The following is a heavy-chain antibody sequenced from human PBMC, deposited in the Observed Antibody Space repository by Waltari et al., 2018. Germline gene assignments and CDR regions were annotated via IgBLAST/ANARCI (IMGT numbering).Heavy chain of an antibody. CDR3: ARGIWQHQVYFDD. D-gene: IGHD6-13*01. CDR1: GVSMDRSDYF. CDR2: IYFTGST. V-gene: IGHV4-39*01. Sequence: QSQLQESGPGLVKTSETLSLTCSVSGVSMDRSDYFWGWIRQPPGKGLEWIGRIYFTGSTHYNPSLKRRVTMSVDTSKNQFSLKVRSVTAADTAVYYCARGIWQHQVYFDDWGQGTLVTVSS. J-gene: IGHJ4*02.